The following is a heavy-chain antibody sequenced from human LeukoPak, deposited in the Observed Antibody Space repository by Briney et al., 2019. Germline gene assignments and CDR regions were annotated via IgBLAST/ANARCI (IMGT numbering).Heavy chain of an antibody. CDR2: IRYDGSNK. CDR3: AKGFESSSSSVY. CDR1: GFTFSSYG. V-gene: IGHV3-30*02. D-gene: IGHD6-6*01. J-gene: IGHJ4*02. Sequence: GGSLRLSCAASGFTFSSYGMHWVRQAPGKGLEWVGFIRYDGSNKYYADSVKGRFTISRDNSKNTLYLEMNSLRAEDTAVYYCAKGFESSSSSVYWGQETLVTVSS.